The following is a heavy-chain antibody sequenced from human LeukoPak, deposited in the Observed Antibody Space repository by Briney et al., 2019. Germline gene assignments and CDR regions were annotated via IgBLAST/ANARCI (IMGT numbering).Heavy chain of an antibody. D-gene: IGHD3-9*01. J-gene: IGHJ5*02. CDR2: IIPIFGTA. V-gene: IGHV1-69*13. Sequence: GASVKVSCKASGGTFSSYAISWVRQAPGQGLEWMGGIIPIFGTANYAQKFQGRVTITADESTSTAYMELSSLRSEDTAVYYCAREALNYYDILTGLRSGFDPWGQGTLVTVSS. CDR3: AREALNYYDILTGLRSGFDP. CDR1: GGTFSSYA.